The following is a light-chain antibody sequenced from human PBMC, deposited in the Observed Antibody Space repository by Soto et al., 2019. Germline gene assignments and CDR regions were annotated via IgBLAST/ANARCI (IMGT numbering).Light chain of an antibody. CDR3: NSYTSSSTLLYV. Sequence: QSALTQPASVSGSPGQSITISCTGTSSDVGGYNYVSWYQQHAGKAPKLMIYDVSNRPSGVSNRFSGSKSGNTASLTISGLQAEDEADYYCNSYTSSSTLLYVFGTGTKLTVL. CDR1: SSDVGGYNY. V-gene: IGLV2-14*01. J-gene: IGLJ1*01. CDR2: DVS.